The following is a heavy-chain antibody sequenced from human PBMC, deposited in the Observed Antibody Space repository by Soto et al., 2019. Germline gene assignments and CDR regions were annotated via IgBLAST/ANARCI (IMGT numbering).Heavy chain of an antibody. J-gene: IGHJ4*02. V-gene: IGHV4-59*01. CDR1: GGSLSAYS. D-gene: IGHD5-12*01. Sequence: PSDTLSLTCTVSGGSLSAYSWSWVRQPPGKGLEWIGNIHYNGNTKYSPSLKSRVTMSVDTSKNHFSLRLISVTAADTAIYFCAREGNLGRWLQPLDFWGQGTLVNVSS. CDR3: AREGNLGRWLQPLDF. CDR2: IHYNGNT.